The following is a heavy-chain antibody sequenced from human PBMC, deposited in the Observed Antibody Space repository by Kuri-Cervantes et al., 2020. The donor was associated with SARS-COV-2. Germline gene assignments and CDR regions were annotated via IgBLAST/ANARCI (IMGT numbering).Heavy chain of an antibody. Sequence: GGSLRLSCAASGFTFSSYSMNWVRQAPGKGLEWVSSISSSSSYIYYADSVKGRFTISRDNAKNSLHLQMNSLRAEDTAVYYCASGEIAASGTIYYFDYWGQGTLVTDSS. J-gene: IGHJ4*02. CDR3: ASGEIAASGTIYYFDY. D-gene: IGHD1-7*01. V-gene: IGHV3-21*01. CDR1: GFTFSSYS. CDR2: ISSSSSYI.